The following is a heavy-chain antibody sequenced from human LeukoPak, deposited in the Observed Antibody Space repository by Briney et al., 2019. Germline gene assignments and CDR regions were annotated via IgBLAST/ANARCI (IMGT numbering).Heavy chain of an antibody. CDR3: ARDPDYYDSRPFDN. D-gene: IGHD3-22*01. V-gene: IGHV1-69*04. CDR1: GGTFSSYA. Sequence: GSSVKVSCKASGGTFSSYAISWVRQAPGQGLEWMGRIIPIFGIANYAQKFQGRVTITADKSTSTAYMELSSLRSEDTAVYYCARDPDYYDSRPFDNWGQGTLVTVSA. CDR2: IIPIFGIA. J-gene: IGHJ4*02.